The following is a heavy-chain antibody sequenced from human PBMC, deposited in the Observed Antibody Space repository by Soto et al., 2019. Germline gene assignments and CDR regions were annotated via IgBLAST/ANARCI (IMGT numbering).Heavy chain of an antibody. J-gene: IGHJ4*02. CDR3: VKDLVLWP. CDR1: GDTFTSYA. Sequence: GASVKVSCKASGDTFTSYAMHWVRQAPGQRLEWMGWINAGNGNTKYSQKFQGRVTITRDTSASTAYMELSSLRGDDTAMYYGVKDLVLWPWAQGTLVTVSS. V-gene: IGHV1-3*01. CDR2: INAGNGNT.